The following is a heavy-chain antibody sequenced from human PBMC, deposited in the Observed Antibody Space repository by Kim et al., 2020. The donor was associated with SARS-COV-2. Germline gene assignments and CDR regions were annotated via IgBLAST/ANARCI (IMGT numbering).Heavy chain of an antibody. CDR2: IYPFGDFDT. V-gene: IGHV5-51*01. CDR3: ARQGTWNYAVDS. D-gene: IGHD1-7*01. J-gene: IGHJ4*02. CDR1: GYTFTSYW. Sequence: GESLKISCKGSGYTFTSYWIGWVRQMPGKGLEWMGVIYPFGDFDTSYSPSFQGQVTISADKSISTAFLQWSSLKASDTAMYYCARQGTWNYAVDSWGQGT.